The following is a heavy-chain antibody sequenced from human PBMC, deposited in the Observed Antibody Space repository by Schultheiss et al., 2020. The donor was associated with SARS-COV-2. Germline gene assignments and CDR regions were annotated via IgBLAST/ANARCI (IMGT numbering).Heavy chain of an antibody. D-gene: IGHD4-17*01. Sequence: GGSLRLSCAASGFTVSSNYMSWVRQAPGKGLEWVSAISGSGGSTYYADSVKGRFTISRDNSKNTLYLQMSSLTAEDTAVYYCASMATVPPFWGQGTLVTVSS. CDR2: ISGSGGST. J-gene: IGHJ4*02. V-gene: IGHV3-23*01. CDR3: ASMATVPPF. CDR1: GFTVSSNY.